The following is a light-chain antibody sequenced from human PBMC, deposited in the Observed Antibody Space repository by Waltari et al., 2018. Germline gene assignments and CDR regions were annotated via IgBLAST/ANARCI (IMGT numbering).Light chain of an antibody. Sequence: DIQMTQSPSSLSASVGDRVTITCRASQSIRSYLNWYQQKPVKAPKLLIYDASNLETGVPSRFSGSGSGTDFSFTISSLQPEDIATYYCQQFDNLVYTFGQGTKLEIK. CDR3: QQFDNLVYT. CDR2: DAS. CDR1: QSIRSY. V-gene: IGKV1-33*01. J-gene: IGKJ2*01.